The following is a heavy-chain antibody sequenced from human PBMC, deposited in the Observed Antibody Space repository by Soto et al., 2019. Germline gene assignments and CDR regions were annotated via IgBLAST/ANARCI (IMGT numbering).Heavy chain of an antibody. CDR1: GSTFSSYA. D-gene: IGHD3-3*01. Sequence: SSVKVSCKASGSTFSSYAISWVRQAPGQGLEWMGGIIPIFGTANYAQKFQGRVTITADESTSTAYMELSSLRSEDTAVYYCARAGVLDYDFWSGYSVATGGHDYDGMAVSGQRTTVTVSS. CDR2: IIPIFGTA. J-gene: IGHJ6*02. V-gene: IGHV1-69*13. CDR3: ARAGVLDYDFWSGYSVATGGHDYDGMAV.